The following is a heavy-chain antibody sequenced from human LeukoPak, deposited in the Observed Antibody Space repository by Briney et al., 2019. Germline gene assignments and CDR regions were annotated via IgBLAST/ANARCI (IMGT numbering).Heavy chain of an antibody. J-gene: IGHJ4*02. Sequence: PGGSLRLSCAASGFTFSSYSMNWVRQAPGKGLEWVSYISSSSSTIYYADSVKGRFTISRDNAKNSLYLQMNSLRDEDTAVYYCARFLYYYDSSGPLDYWGQGTLVTVSS. CDR3: ARFLYYYDSSGPLDY. CDR2: ISSSSSTI. CDR1: GFTFSSYS. D-gene: IGHD3-22*01. V-gene: IGHV3-48*02.